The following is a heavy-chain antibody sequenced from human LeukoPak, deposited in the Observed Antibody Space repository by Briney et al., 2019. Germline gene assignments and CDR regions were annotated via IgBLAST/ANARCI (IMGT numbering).Heavy chain of an antibody. V-gene: IGHV4-59*01. Sequence: SETLSLTCSVSGDSISSYYWNWLRQPPGKGLVWVGYIYNSGSTDYNPSLKSRVTISLDTSKNQFSLKLSSVTAADTAVYYCARSPDVLLWFGESHDVFDIWGQGTMVTVSS. J-gene: IGHJ3*02. CDR3: ARSPDVLLWFGESHDVFDI. CDR2: IYNSGST. CDR1: GDSISSYY. D-gene: IGHD3-10*01.